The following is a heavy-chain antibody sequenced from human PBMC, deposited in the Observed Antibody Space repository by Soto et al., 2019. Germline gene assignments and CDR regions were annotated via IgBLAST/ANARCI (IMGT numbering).Heavy chain of an antibody. V-gene: IGHV1-69*13. CDR2: IIPIFGTA. J-gene: IGHJ3*02. CDR1: GGTFSSYA. Sequence: ASVKVSCKASGGTFSSYAISWVRQAPGQGLEWMGGIIPIFGTANYAQKFQGRVTITADESTSTAYMELSSLRSEDTAVYYCARSIFGVVHDAFDIWGQGTMVTVSS. CDR3: ARSIFGVVHDAFDI. D-gene: IGHD3-3*01.